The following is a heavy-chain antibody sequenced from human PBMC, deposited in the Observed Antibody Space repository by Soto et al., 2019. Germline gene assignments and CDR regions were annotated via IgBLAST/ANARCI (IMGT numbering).Heavy chain of an antibody. CDR3: ARGHYSSGDNCEGFDP. Sequence: QVQLVESGGGLVRPGGSLRLSCAASGFTLSHYFMIWVRQAPGKGLEWVAYISSSGSYIYYADSVKGRITLSRDNAENSLYLQMNSLRVDDTAVYYLARGHYSSGDNCEGFDPWGQGTLVTVSS. CDR2: ISSSGSYI. J-gene: IGHJ5*02. CDR1: GFTLSHYF. D-gene: IGHD2-15*01. V-gene: IGHV3-11*01.